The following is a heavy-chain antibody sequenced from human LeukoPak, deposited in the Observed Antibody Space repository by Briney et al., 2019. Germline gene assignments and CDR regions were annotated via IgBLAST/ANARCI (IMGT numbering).Heavy chain of an antibody. CDR3: ARDARYFDWLLSRYFDY. V-gene: IGHV3-7*01. CDR1: GFTFSSYW. CDR2: IRQDGSEK. Sequence: GGSLRLSFAASGFTFSSYWMSWFRQAPGKGLDWLANIRQDGSEKYYVDSVKGRFTISRDNAKNSLYLQMNSLRAEDTAVYYCARDARYFDWLLSRYFDYWGQGTLVTVSS. J-gene: IGHJ4*02. D-gene: IGHD3-9*01.